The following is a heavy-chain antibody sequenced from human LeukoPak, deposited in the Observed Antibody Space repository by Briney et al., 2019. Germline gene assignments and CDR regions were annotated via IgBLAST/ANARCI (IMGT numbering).Heavy chain of an antibody. CDR3: ARGEYQLLNWYFDL. V-gene: IGHV4-34*01. J-gene: IGHJ2*01. CDR2: INHSGST. D-gene: IGHD2-2*01. CDR1: GGSFSGYY. Sequence: PSETLSLTRAVYGGSFSGYYWSWIRQPPGKGLEWIGEINHSGSTNYNPSLKSRVTISVDTSKNQFSLKLSSVTAADTAVYYCARGEYQLLNWYFDLWGRGTLVTVSS.